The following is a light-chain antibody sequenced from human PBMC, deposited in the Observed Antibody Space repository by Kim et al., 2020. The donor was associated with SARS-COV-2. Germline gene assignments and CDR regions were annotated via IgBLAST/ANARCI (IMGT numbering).Light chain of an antibody. CDR2: GAS. CDR1: HSVTDN. V-gene: IGKV3-20*01. Sequence: TLSLSPGESATPSCRARHSVTDNFAWYQQKPGHAPRLLLHGASIRATGIPDRFSGSASGTAFTLTISTLEPEDFAIYYCPQYGSSFVQGTKVEI. CDR3: PQYGSS. J-gene: IGKJ1*01.